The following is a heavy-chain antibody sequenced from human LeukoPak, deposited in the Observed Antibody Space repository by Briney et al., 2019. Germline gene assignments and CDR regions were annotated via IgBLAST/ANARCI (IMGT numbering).Heavy chain of an antibody. V-gene: IGHV4-61*02. J-gene: IGHJ4*02. CDR2: IYTSGST. CDR1: GGSISSGSYY. Sequence: SETLSLTCTVSGGSISSGSYYWSWIRQPAGKGLEWIGRIYTSGSTNYNPSLKSRVTISVDTSKNQFSLKLSSVTAADTAVYYCARRQIEFDYWGQGTLVTVSS. D-gene: IGHD3-22*01. CDR3: ARRQIEFDY.